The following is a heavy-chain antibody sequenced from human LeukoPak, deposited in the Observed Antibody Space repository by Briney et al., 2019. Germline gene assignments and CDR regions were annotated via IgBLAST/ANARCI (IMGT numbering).Heavy chain of an antibody. J-gene: IGHJ6*03. V-gene: IGHV4-34*01. D-gene: IGHD4-11*01. CDR1: GGSFSGYY. CDR3: ARGMTVTVYYYYYYMDV. CDR2: INHSGST. Sequence: SETLSLTCAVYGGSFSGYYWSWIRQPPGKGLEWIGEINHSGSTNYNPSLKSRVTISVDTSKNQFSLKLSSVTAADTAVYYCARGMTVTVYYYYYYMDVWGEGTTVTVSS.